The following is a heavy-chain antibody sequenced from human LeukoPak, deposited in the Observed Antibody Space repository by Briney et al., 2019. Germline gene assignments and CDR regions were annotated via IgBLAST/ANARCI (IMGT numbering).Heavy chain of an antibody. D-gene: IGHD3-16*01. J-gene: IGHJ4*02. Sequence: PSETLSLTCSVSGGSISSGSYYWSWIRQPAGKGLEWIGRFYTSGSTNYNPSLKSRVTISVDTSKNQFSLKLSSVTAADTAVYYCARGGMYYFDYWGQGTLVTVSS. CDR3: ARGGMYYFDY. CDR1: GGSISSGSYY. V-gene: IGHV4-61*02. CDR2: FYTSGST.